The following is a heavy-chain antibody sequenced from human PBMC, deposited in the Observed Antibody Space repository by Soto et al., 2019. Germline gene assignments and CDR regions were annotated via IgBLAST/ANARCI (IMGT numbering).Heavy chain of an antibody. D-gene: IGHD6-6*01. CDR1: GGTFSSYA. CDR3: SGIAARDPAFDI. V-gene: IGHV1-69*01. J-gene: IGHJ3*02. CDR2: IIPIFGTA. Sequence: QVQVVQSGAEVKKPGSSVKVYCKASGGTFSSYAISWVRQAPGQGLEWMGGIIPIFGTANYAQKFQGRVTITADESTSTAYMELSSLRSEDTAVYYCSGIAARDPAFDIWGQGTMVSVSS.